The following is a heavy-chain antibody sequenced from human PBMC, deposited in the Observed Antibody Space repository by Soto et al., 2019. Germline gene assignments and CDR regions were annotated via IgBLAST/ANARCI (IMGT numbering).Heavy chain of an antibody. CDR2: INAGNGNT. J-gene: IGHJ6*02. D-gene: IGHD2-2*01. CDR1: GYTFTSYA. Sequence: ASVKVSCKASGYTFTSYAMHWVRQAPGQRLEWMGWINAGNGNTKYSQKFQGRVTITRDTSASTAYMELSSLRSEDTAVYYCALVFCSSTSCYHSRYYYYGRDVWAQGTRVTVSS. V-gene: IGHV1-3*01. CDR3: ALVFCSSTSCYHSRYYYYGRDV.